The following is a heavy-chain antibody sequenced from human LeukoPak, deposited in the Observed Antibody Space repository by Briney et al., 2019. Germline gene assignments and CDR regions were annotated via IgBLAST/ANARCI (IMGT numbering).Heavy chain of an antibody. CDR2: VHFSGRP. CDR1: RGSISTTTFY. V-gene: IGHV4-39*07. Sequence: PSETLSLTCSVSRGSISTTTFYWGWLRQPPGKGLEWIGNVHFSGRPTYNPTLKSRVAISMDTSKNQFSLSLRSVTAADTAIYYCARDRGVSLAHYDFWGQGALVAVSS. CDR3: ARDRGVSLAHYDF. J-gene: IGHJ4*02. D-gene: IGHD1-26*01.